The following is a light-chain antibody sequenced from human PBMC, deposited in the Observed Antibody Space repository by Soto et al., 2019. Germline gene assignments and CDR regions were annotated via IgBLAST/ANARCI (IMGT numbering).Light chain of an antibody. J-gene: IGKJ1*01. CDR3: QQYGSSRWT. Sequence: LKQSPGTLSLYKGERATLSCRASQSVSSSYLAWYQQKPGQAPRLLIYGASSRATGIPDRFSGSGSGTDFTLTISRLEPEDFAVYYCQQYGSSRWTFGQGTKVDIK. V-gene: IGKV3-20*01. CDR2: GAS. CDR1: QSVSSSY.